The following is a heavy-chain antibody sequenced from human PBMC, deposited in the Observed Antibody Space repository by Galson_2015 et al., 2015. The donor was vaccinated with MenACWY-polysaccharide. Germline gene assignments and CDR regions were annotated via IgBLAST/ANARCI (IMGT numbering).Heavy chain of an antibody. CDR3: VRDNGYYYGY. D-gene: IGHD3-22*01. J-gene: IGHJ4*02. Sequence: CAISGDSVSSNSAAWNWIRQPPSRGLEWLARAFYRSKWSKDYAESVKGRITVTPDTSKNQFSLQLNSVTPEDTAVYYCVRDNGYYYGYWGQGTLVTVSS. CDR1: GDSVSSNSAA. V-gene: IGHV6-1*01. CDR2: AFYRSKWSK.